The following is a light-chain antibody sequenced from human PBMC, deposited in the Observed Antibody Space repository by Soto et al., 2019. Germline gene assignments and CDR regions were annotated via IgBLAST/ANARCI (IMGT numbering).Light chain of an antibody. CDR2: DAA. CDR1: QSVYSL. CDR3: QQRANLWT. V-gene: IGKV3-11*01. Sequence: EIVLTQSPATLSLSPGERATLSCRASQSVYSLLAWYQQKPGQAPMLLIYDAANRATGIPARFSGSGYGTDFALTISSLEPEDLAVYYCQQRANLWTFGQGTMVQIK. J-gene: IGKJ1*01.